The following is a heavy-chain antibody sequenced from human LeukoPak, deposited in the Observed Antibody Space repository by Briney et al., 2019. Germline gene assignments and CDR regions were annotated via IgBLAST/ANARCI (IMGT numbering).Heavy chain of an antibody. D-gene: IGHD3-10*01. V-gene: IGHV4-34*01. Sequence: SETLSLTCAVYGGSFSGYYWSWIRQPPGKGLEWIGEINHSGSTNYNPSLKSRVTISVDTSKNQFSLKLSSVTAADTAVYFCARGYGLATNEAFDIWGQGTMVTVS. CDR2: INHSGST. CDR1: GGSFSGYY. CDR3: ARGYGLATNEAFDI. J-gene: IGHJ3*02.